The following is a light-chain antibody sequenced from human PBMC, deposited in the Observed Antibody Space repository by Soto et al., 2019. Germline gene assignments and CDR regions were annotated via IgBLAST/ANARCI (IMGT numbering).Light chain of an antibody. CDR2: STY. Sequence: EIVMMQSPATLSMSPGERATLSCRASQSVSSYLAWYQQKPGQAPRLLIYSTYTRATGIPARFSGSGSGTEFILTITSLQSEDFAVYYCQQYSKWPLTFGGGTKVDIK. V-gene: IGKV3-15*01. J-gene: IGKJ4*01. CDR3: QQYSKWPLT. CDR1: QSVSSY.